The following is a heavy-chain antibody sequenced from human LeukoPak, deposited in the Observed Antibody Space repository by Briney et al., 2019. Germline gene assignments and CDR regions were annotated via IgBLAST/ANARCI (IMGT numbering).Heavy chain of an antibody. CDR3: AKPAILFYYDSSGYHSDY. J-gene: IGHJ4*01. V-gene: IGHV3-23*01. D-gene: IGHD3-22*01. CDR1: GFTFTSYA. CDR2: ISGSGGST. Sequence: PGGSLSLSCAASGFTFTSYAMHWVRQAPGKGLEWVSAISGSGGSTYYADSVKGRFTISRDNSKNTLYLQMNSLRADDTAVYYCAKPAILFYYDSSGYHSDYWGQGTLVTVSS.